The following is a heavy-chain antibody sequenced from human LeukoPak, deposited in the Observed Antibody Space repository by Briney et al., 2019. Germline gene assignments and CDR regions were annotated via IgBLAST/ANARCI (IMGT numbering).Heavy chain of an antibody. CDR2: ISYDGSNK. J-gene: IGHJ4*02. CDR1: GFTFGSYV. CDR3: AREGAPIHFDY. Sequence: PGGSLRLSCAASGFTFGSYVMHWVRQAPGKGLEWVAVISYDGSNKYYADSVKGRFTISRDNSKNTVYLQMNSLRAEDTAVYYCAREGAPIHFDYWGQGTLVTVSS. V-gene: IGHV3-30-3*01.